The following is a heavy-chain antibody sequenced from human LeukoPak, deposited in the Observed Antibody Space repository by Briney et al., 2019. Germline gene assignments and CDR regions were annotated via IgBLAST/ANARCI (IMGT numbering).Heavy chain of an antibody. CDR1: GDSMSSSSVYY. J-gene: IGHJ5*02. Sequence: PSETLSLTCTASGDSMSSSSVYYWGWIRQAPGKGLEWIGSIYDTGNTHYSPTLQSRVSIYLEKSQNQFSLKLTSVTAADTAVYYCARLRGYSYAADPWGRGTLVTVSS. D-gene: IGHD5-18*01. CDR3: ARLRGYSYAADP. CDR2: IYDTGNT. V-gene: IGHV4-39*01.